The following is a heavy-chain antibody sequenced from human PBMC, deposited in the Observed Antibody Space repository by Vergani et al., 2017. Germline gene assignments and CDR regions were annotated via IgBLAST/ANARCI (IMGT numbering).Heavy chain of an antibody. CDR1: GYTFISYY. J-gene: IGHJ3*02. D-gene: IGHD5-24*01. CDR3: ARGRGSVHSRDAFDI. V-gene: IGHV1-46*01. Sequence: QVQLVQSGAEVKKPGASVKVSCKASGYTFISYYMHWVRQAPGQGLEWMGIINPSGGSTSYAQKFQGRVTMTRDTSTSTVYMELSSLRSEDTAVYYCARGRGSVHSRDAFDIWGQGTMVTASS. CDR2: INPSGGST.